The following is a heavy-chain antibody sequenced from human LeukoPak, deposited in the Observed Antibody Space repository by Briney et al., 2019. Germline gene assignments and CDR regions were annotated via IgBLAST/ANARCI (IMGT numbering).Heavy chain of an antibody. J-gene: IGHJ3*02. Sequence: GASVKVSCKASGYTFSDYYLHWVRQAPGHGLEWMGWINPHSGGTHYAQKFEGRGTMTRDTSISTAYMELSSLRSDDTAVYFCAREIVATIGGAFDIWGQGTMVTVSS. D-gene: IGHD5-12*01. V-gene: IGHV1-2*02. CDR3: AREIVATIGGAFDI. CDR1: GYTFSDYY. CDR2: INPHSGGT.